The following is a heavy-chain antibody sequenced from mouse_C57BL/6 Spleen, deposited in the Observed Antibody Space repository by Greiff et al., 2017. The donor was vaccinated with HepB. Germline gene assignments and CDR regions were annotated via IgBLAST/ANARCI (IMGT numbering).Heavy chain of an antibody. CDR3: ASGDYGSTYWYFDD. CDR2: ISYDGSN. Sequence: EVKLQESGPGLVKPSQSLSLTCSVTGYSITSGYYWNWIRQFPGNKLEWMGYISYDGSNNYNPSLKNRTSITRYTSKNQFFLKLNSVTTEDTATYYCASGDYGSTYWYFDDWGTGTTVTVTS. J-gene: IGHJ1*03. D-gene: IGHD1-1*01. CDR1: GYSITSGYY. V-gene: IGHV3-6*01.